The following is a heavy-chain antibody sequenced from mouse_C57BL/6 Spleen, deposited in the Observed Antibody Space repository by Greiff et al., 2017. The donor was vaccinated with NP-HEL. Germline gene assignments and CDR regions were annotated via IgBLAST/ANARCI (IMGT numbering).Heavy chain of an antibody. CDR1: GYAFSSSW. J-gene: IGHJ2*01. CDR3: ARSGYYFDY. Sequence: VQLQESGPELVKPGASVKISCKASGYAFSSSWMNWVKQRPGKGLEWIGRIYPGDGGTNYNGKFKGKATLTADKTSSTAYMQLSSLTSEDSAVYICARSGYYFDYWGQGTTLTVSS. D-gene: IGHD3-1*01. CDR2: IYPGDGGT. V-gene: IGHV1-82*01.